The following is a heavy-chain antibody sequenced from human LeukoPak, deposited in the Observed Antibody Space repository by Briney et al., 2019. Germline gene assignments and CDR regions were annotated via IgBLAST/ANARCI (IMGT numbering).Heavy chain of an antibody. CDR2: INYSGST. V-gene: IGHV4-39*02. J-gene: IGHJ4*02. D-gene: IGHD5-24*01. Sequence: SETLSLTCTVSGGSISSSSYYWGWIRQPPGKGLEWIGSINYSGSTYYNPSLKSRVTIFVDTSKNQFSLKLRSVTAADTAVYYCARETGEMATIGYFDYWGQGTLVTVSS. CDR3: ARETGEMATIGYFDY. CDR1: GGSISSSSYY.